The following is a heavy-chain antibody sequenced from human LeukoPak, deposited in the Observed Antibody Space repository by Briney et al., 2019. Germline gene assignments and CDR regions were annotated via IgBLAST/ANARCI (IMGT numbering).Heavy chain of an antibody. CDR2: IKQDGSEK. CDR3: ARGFYYYYYYMDV. Sequence: GGSLRLSCAASGFTFSSYWMSWVRQAPGKGLEWVANIKQDGSEKYYVDSVKGRFTISRDNAKNSLYLQMNSLRAEDTAVYYCARGFYYYYYYMDVWGKGTTVTISS. CDR1: GFTFSSYW. J-gene: IGHJ6*03. V-gene: IGHV3-7*01.